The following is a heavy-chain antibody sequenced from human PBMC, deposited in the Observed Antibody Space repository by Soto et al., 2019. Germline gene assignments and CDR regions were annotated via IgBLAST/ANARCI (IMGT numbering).Heavy chain of an antibody. CDR2: ISSDESNK. Sequence: QVQLVESGGGVVQPGRSLRLSCAASGFTFSSYGMHWVRQAPGKGLEWVAVISSDESNKYYADSVKGRFTISRDNSKNTLYLQMYSLRAEDTDVYYCAQAQGYSSSWYFDYWGQGTLVTVSS. CDR1: GFTFSSYG. J-gene: IGHJ4*02. CDR3: AQAQGYSSSWYFDY. V-gene: IGHV3-30*18. D-gene: IGHD6-13*01.